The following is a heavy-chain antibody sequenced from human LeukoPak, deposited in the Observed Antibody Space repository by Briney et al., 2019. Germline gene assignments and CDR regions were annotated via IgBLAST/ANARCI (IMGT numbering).Heavy chain of an antibody. J-gene: IGHJ1*01. CDR2: IIPILGIA. D-gene: IGHD2-21*02. Sequence: GASVKVSCRASGGTFSSYAISWVRQAPGQGLEWMGRIIPILGIANYAQKLQGRVTIIADKSTSTAYMELSSLRSEDTAVYYCARDVDCGGDCLEYFQHWGQGTLVTVSS. CDR1: GGTFSSYA. CDR3: ARDVDCGGDCLEYFQH. V-gene: IGHV1-69*04.